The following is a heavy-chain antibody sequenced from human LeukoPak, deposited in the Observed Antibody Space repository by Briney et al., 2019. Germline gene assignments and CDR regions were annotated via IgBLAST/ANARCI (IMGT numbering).Heavy chain of an antibody. CDR1: GFTFSSYE. CDR3: ATLATTFPLDY. J-gene: IGHJ4*02. V-gene: IGHV3-48*03. D-gene: IGHD5-24*01. Sequence: GGSLRLSCAASGFTFSSYEMNWVPQAPGKGLEWVSYISSSGSTIYYADSVKGRFTISRDNAKNSLYLQMNSLRAEDTAVYYCATLATTFPLDYWGQGTLVTVSS. CDR2: ISSSGSTI.